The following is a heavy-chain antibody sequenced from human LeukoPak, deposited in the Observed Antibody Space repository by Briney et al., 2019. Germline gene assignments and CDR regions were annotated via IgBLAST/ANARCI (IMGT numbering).Heavy chain of an antibody. J-gene: IGHJ4*02. CDR2: ISTSGSTI. D-gene: IGHD3-10*01. V-gene: IGHV3-48*03. Sequence: PGGSLRLSCVVSGFSFSSYEMNWVRQAPGKGLEWVSFISTSGSTIYYADSVKGRFTISRDNAKNSLWLQMNSLRAEDTAVYYCARDGEYTGNDLDYWGQGTLVTVSS. CDR1: GFSFSSYE. CDR3: ARDGEYTGNDLDY.